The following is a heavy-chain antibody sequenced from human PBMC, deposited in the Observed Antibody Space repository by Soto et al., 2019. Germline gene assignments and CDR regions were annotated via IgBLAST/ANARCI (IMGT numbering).Heavy chain of an antibody. Sequence: SVKVSCKASGGTFSSYAISWVRQAPGQGLEWMGGIIPIFGTANYAQKFEGRVTITADESTSTAYMELSSLRSEDTPVYYCARELLRADYYYYGMDVWGQGTTVTVSS. J-gene: IGHJ6*02. CDR2: IIPIFGTA. CDR1: GGTFSSYA. V-gene: IGHV1-69*13. CDR3: ARELLRADYYYYGMDV.